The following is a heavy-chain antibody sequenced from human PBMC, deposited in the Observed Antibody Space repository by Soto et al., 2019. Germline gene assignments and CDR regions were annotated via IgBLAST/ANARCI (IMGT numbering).Heavy chain of an antibody. V-gene: IGHV1-69*02. Sequence: SVKVSCKASGGTFSSYTISWVRQAPGQGLEWMGRIIPILGIANYAQKFQGRVTITADKSTSTAYMELSSLRSEDTAVYYCARSQQLDNWFDPWGQGALVTVSS. CDR1: GGTFSSYT. CDR2: IIPILGIA. D-gene: IGHD6-13*01. J-gene: IGHJ5*02. CDR3: ARSQQLDNWFDP.